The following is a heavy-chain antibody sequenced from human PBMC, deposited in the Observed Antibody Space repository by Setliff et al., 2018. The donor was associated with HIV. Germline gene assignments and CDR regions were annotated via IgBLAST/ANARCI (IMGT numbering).Heavy chain of an antibody. CDR2: MNPNSANT. V-gene: IGHV1-8*02. CDR3: ARDNDYGDYRVPFDY. D-gene: IGHD4-17*01. CDR1: GYPFSSYD. Sequence: ASVKVSCKASGYPFSSYDIHWVRQATGQGLEWMGWMNPNSANTGYAQKFQGRLTMTRDTSTSTVYMELSSLRSDDTAVYYCARDNDYGDYRVPFDYWGQGTLVTVSS. J-gene: IGHJ4*02.